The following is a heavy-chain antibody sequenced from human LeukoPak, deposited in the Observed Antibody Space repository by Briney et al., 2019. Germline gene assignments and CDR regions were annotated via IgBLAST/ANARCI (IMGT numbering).Heavy chain of an antibody. D-gene: IGHD3-22*01. J-gene: IGHJ4*02. CDR2: IYYSGST. CDR1: GGCISSYY. Sequence: PSETLSLTCTVSGGCISSYYWSWIRQPPGKGLEWIGYIYYSGSTNYNPSLKSRVIISVDTSKNQFSLKLSSVTAADTAVYYCAKGYDSSGYAYWGQGTLVTVSS. CDR3: AKGYDSSGYAY. V-gene: IGHV4-59*01.